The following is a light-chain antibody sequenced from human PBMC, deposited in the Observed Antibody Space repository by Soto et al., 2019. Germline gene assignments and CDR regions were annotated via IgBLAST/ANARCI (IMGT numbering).Light chain of an antibody. CDR1: QDISNS. J-gene: IGKJ4*01. CDR3: HQYHSLPLT. V-gene: IGKV1-33*01. CDR2: DAS. Sequence: DIQMTQSPSSLSASVGDRVTITCQASQDISNSISWYQQRPGKAPKLVIHDASTLETGVPSRLSGSRSGTEFTFTITTLQSEDIATYYCHQYHSLPLTFGGGTKVEIK.